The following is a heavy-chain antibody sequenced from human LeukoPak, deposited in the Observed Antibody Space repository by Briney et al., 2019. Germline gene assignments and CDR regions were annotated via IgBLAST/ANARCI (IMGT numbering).Heavy chain of an antibody. D-gene: IGHD1-1*01. CDR2: IYSDNT. CDR3: AGSETTGYIPREWDYWYFDV. Sequence: GGSLRLSCTVSGFTVSSNSMSWVRQAPGKGLEWVSFIYSDNTHYSDSVKGRFTISRDNAKNSLYLQMNSLRAEDTAVYYCAGSETTGYIPREWDYWYFDVWGRGTLVTVSS. J-gene: IGHJ2*01. V-gene: IGHV3-53*01. CDR1: GFTVSSNS.